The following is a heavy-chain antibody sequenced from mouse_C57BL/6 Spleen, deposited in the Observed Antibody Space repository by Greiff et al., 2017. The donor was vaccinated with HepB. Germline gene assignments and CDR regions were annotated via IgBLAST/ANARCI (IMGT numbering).Heavy chain of an antibody. CDR3: ARDRPGYFDV. CDR2: ISYDGSN. V-gene: IGHV3-6*01. CDR1: GYSITSGYY. J-gene: IGHJ1*03. Sequence: EVKLLESGPGLVKPSQSLSLTCSVTGYSITSGYYWNWIRQFPGNKLEWMGYISYDGSNNYNPSLKNRISITRDTSKNQFFLKLNSVTTEDTATYYCARDRPGYFDVWGTGTTVTVSS.